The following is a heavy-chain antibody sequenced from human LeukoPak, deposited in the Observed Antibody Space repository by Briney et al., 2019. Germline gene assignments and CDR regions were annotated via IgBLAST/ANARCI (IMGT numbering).Heavy chain of an antibody. Sequence: SQTLSLTCAISGDSVSSNSSWNWIRQSPSRGLEWLGRTYYRSQWYNDYVVSVKSRININPDTSNNHFSLQLNSVTPEDTAVYYCARGGQGDGYSADEAFDIWGQGTMVTVS. CDR2: TYYRSQWYN. V-gene: IGHV6-1*01. CDR3: ARGGQGDGYSADEAFDI. CDR1: GDSVSSNSS. D-gene: IGHD5-18*01. J-gene: IGHJ3*02.